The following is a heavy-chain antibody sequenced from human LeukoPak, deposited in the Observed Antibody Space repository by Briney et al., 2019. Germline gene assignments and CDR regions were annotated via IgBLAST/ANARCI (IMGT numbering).Heavy chain of an antibody. J-gene: IGHJ4*02. Sequence: GGSLRLSCAASGFTFTNYWMSRVRQAPGKGLEWVANIKADGSEKFYVDSVKGRFTISRDNAKKSVYLQMNSLRAEDTAVYYCARESSVVRGVITDFDYWGQGTLVTVSS. D-gene: IGHD3-10*01. CDR1: GFTFTNYW. V-gene: IGHV3-7*01. CDR2: IKADGSEK. CDR3: ARESSVVRGVITDFDY.